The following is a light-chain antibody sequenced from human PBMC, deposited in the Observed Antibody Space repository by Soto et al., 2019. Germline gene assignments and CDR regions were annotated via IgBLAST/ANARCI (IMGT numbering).Light chain of an antibody. CDR2: QAF. CDR3: QQYDKYPVT. CDR1: QYIGRW. J-gene: IGKJ2*01. V-gene: IGKV1-5*03. Sequence: DIQMNQSPSTLSASVGDRVTITCRASQYIGRWLAWYQQKPGKAPNLLIYQAFNLESGVPSRFSGSESGTAFTLTISSLQPDDFGTYYCQQYDKYPVTFGQGTKVEI.